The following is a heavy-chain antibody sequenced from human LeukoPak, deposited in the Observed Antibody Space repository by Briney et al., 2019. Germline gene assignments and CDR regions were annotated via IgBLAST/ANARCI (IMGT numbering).Heavy chain of an antibody. J-gene: IGHJ4*02. Sequence: GGSLRLSCAASGFTFSSYSMNWVRQAPGKGLEWVSSISSSSSYIYYADSVKGRFTISRDNAKNSLYLQMNSLRAEDTAVYYCARGGGPTVTTPDYGGKGTLVTVSS. CDR1: GFTFSSYS. CDR3: ARGGGPTVTTPDY. D-gene: IGHD4-17*01. CDR2: ISSSSSYI. V-gene: IGHV3-21*01.